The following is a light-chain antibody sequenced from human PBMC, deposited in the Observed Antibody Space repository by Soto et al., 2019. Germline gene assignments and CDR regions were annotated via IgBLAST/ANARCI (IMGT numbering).Light chain of an antibody. CDR3: QQYNNWLIT. Sequence: EIVMTQSPATLSVSPGERATLSCRASQSVSSNLAWYQQKPGQAPRLLIYGASTRATGIPARFSGSGSGTXFXLTISSLQSEDFAVYYCQQYNNWLITFGQGTRLEIK. CDR2: GAS. CDR1: QSVSSN. V-gene: IGKV3-15*01. J-gene: IGKJ5*01.